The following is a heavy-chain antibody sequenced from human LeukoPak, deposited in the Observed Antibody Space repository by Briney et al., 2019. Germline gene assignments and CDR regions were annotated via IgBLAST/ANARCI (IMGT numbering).Heavy chain of an antibody. V-gene: IGHV4-39*01. Sequence: SETLSLTCNVSGGSISSTSYYWGWIRQPPGKGLEWIGSIYHTGTTYYSPSLQSRVTISVHTSKNQFSLKLRSVTAADTAVYYCTRQEAATATSFYGMDVWGLGITVTVSS. CDR1: GGSISSTSYY. J-gene: IGHJ6*02. CDR2: IYHTGTT. CDR3: TRQEAATATSFYGMDV. D-gene: IGHD2-21*02.